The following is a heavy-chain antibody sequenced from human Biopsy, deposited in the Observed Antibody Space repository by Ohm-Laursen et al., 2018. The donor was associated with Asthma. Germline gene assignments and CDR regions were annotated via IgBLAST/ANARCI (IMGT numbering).Heavy chain of an antibody. V-gene: IGHV4-39*02. CDR2: ISYTGSA. CDR3: ARHWDWGSFFDY. J-gene: IGHJ4*02. CDR1: GGSMSSSSYY. Sequence: SETLSLTCTVSGGSMSSSSYYWGWIRQPPGKGLEWMGSISYTGSAYHNPSLNSRVTISVDTSKNHFSLKLRLVTAADTAVYYCARHWDWGSFFDYWGQGTPVTASS. D-gene: IGHD7-27*01.